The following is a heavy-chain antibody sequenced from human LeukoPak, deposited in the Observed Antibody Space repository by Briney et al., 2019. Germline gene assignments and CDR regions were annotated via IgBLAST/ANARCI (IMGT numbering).Heavy chain of an antibody. Sequence: SQTLSLTCTVSGGSISRGDYYWGWIRQPPGKGLEWIGYMYYSGSTYYNPSLNSRVTISVDTSKIPFSLKLSSVTAADTAVYYCARVDLCSSSWRASNWFDPWGQGTLVTVSS. V-gene: IGHV4-30-4*01. CDR3: ARVDLCSSSWRASNWFDP. CDR2: MYYSGST. D-gene: IGHD6-13*01. CDR1: GGSISRGDYY. J-gene: IGHJ5*02.